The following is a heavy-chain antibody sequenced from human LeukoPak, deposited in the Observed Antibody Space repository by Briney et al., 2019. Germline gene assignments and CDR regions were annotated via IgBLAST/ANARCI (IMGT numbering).Heavy chain of an antibody. J-gene: IGHJ4*02. D-gene: IGHD2-2*01. V-gene: IGHV4-34*01. CDR1: GGSFSGYY. CDR3: ARGLADYCSSTSCYGRRIDY. Sequence: PSETLSLTCAVYGGSFSGYYWSWIRRPPGKGLEWIGEINHSGSTNYNPSLKSRVTISVDTSKNQFSLKLSSVTAADTAVYYCARGLADYCSSTSCYGRRIDYWGQGTLVTVSS. CDR2: INHSGST.